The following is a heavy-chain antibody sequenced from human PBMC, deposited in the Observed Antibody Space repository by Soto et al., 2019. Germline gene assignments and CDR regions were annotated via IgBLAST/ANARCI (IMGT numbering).Heavy chain of an antibody. CDR3: ARPGEYYDFWSGYYPDY. J-gene: IGHJ4*02. CDR1: GFTFSSYG. Sequence: GGSLRLSCAASGFTFSSYGMHWVRQAPGKGLEWVAVIWYDGSNKYYADSVKGRFTISRDNSKNTLYLQMNSLRAEDTAVYYCARPGEYYDFWSGYYPDYWGQGTLVTVSS. D-gene: IGHD3-3*01. CDR2: IWYDGSNK. V-gene: IGHV3-33*01.